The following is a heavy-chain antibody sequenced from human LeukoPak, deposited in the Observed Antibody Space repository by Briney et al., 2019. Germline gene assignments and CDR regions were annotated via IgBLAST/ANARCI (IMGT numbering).Heavy chain of an antibody. CDR1: GGSIRSSSYY. CDR2: INDSGST. CDR3: ASYYYDTGGFSPFDY. V-gene: IGHV4-39*07. J-gene: IGHJ4*02. D-gene: IGHD3-22*01. Sequence: PSETLSLTRTVSGGSIRSSSYYWGWIRQPPGKGLEWIGEINDSGSTNYNPSLKGRVTMSIDTSKNQFSLKLNSVIAADTAVYYCASYYYDTGGFSPFDYWGQGTLVTVSS.